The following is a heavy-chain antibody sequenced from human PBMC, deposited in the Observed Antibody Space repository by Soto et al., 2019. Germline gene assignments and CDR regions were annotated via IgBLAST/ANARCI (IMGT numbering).Heavy chain of an antibody. CDR3: VRDAVGYSGYYFYYGLDV. V-gene: IGHV6-1*01. CDR2: TYYRSQWYY. CDR1: GDSVSANSGA. D-gene: IGHD5-12*01. Sequence: PSQTLSLTCVISGDSVSANSGAWNWIRQSPSRGLEWLGRTYYRSQWYYDYADSVRGRISITPDTSKNRFSLQLNSVTPEDTAVYFCVRDAVGYSGYYFYYGLDVWGQGTTVTSP. J-gene: IGHJ6*02.